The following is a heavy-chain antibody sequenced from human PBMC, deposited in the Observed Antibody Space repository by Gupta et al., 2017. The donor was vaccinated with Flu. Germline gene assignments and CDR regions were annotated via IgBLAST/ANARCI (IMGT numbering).Heavy chain of an antibody. CDR3: AKLPVAGAPH. D-gene: IGHD6-19*01. J-gene: IGHJ4*02. V-gene: IGHV3-23*01. CDR1: GFTFSNYA. CDR2: IIGGGSST. Sequence: EVQLLESGGGLVQPGGSQRLSCAASGFTSGFTFSNYAMSWVRQAPGKGLEWVSGIIGGGSSTYYADSVKGRFTISRDNSKNTLYLQMNSLRAEDTAVYYCAKLPVAGAPHWGQGTLVTVSS.